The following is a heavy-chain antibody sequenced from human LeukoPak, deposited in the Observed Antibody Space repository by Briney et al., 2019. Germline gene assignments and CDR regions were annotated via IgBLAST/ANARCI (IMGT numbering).Heavy chain of an antibody. J-gene: IGHJ6*02. CDR1: GGSFSGYY. V-gene: IGHV4-34*01. D-gene: IGHD6-13*01. CDR2: INHSGST. Sequence: PSETLSLTCAVYGGSFSGYYWSWIRQPPGKGLEWIGEINHSGSTNYNPSLESRVTISVDTSKNQFSLKLSSVTAADTAVYYCARGHTKSRRSSSWYYYYGMDVWGQGTTVTVSS. CDR3: ARGHTKSRRSSSWYYYYGMDV.